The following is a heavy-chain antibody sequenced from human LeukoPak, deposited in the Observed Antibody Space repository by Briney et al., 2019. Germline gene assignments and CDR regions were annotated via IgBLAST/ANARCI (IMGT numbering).Heavy chain of an antibody. J-gene: IGHJ5*02. Sequence: GGSLRLSCAASGFTFSDYYMSWIRQAPGKGLEWVSYISSSGSTIYYADSVKGRFTISRDNAKNSLYLQMNSLRAEDTAVYYCARKRITMVRGVIITSWFDPWGQGTLVTVSS. CDR1: GFTFSDYY. CDR3: ARKRITMVRGVIITSWFDP. D-gene: IGHD3-10*01. V-gene: IGHV3-11*04. CDR2: ISSSGSTI.